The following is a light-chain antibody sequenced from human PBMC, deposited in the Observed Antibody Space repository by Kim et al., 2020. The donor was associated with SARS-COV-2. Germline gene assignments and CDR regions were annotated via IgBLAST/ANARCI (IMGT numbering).Light chain of an antibody. Sequence: IVLTQSPGTVSLFSGGRATLSCRASQSLTRSLAWFQQRPGQAPRLLIYDASTRATGVPARFTGGGSGTDFTLTITNLQPEDSAVYYCQQRRSWPYNFGQGTKLEI. CDR3: QQRRSWPYN. V-gene: IGKV3-11*01. CDR2: DAS. J-gene: IGKJ2*01. CDR1: QSLTRS.